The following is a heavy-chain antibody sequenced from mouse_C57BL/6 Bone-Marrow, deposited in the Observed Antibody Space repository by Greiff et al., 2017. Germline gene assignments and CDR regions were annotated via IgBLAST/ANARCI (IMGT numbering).Heavy chain of an antibody. CDR1: GYTFTSYW. V-gene: IGHV1-53*01. CDR2: INPSNGGT. CDR3: ARGDYSSRYRFAY. D-gene: IGHD1-1*01. J-gene: IGHJ3*01. Sequence: QVQLQQPGTELVKPGASVKLSCKASGYTFTSYWMHWVKQRPGQGLEWIGNINPSNGGTNYNEKFKSKATLTVDKSSSTAYMQLSSLTSGHSAVYYGARGDYSSRYRFAYWGQGTLVTVSA.